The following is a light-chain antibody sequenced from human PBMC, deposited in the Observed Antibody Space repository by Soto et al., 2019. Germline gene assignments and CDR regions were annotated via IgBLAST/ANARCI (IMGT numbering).Light chain of an antibody. CDR3: SSHAGTVV. CDR2: EGN. CDR1: GRDVGSYNL. Sequence: QSALTQPASVSGSPGQSITISCTGTGRDVGSYNLVSWYQHHPGKAPKLIIYEGNNRPSGISNRFSGSMSGNTASLTISGLQAEDEADYYCSSHAGTVVFGGGTKVTGL. V-gene: IGLV2-23*01. J-gene: IGLJ2*01.